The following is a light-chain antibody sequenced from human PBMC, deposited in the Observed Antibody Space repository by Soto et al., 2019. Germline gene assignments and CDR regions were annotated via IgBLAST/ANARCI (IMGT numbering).Light chain of an antibody. CDR2: DAS. Sequence: EIVMTQSPATLSVSPGERATLSCRASQSVYSYLAWYQQKPGQAPRLLIYDASNRATGIPARFSGSGSGTDFTLTISSLEPEDFAVYYCQQRSNWPWTFGQGTKVDIK. V-gene: IGKV3-11*01. J-gene: IGKJ1*01. CDR1: QSVYSY. CDR3: QQRSNWPWT.